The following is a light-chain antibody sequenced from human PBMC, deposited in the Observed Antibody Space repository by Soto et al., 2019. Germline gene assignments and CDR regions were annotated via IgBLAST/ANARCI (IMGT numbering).Light chain of an antibody. CDR2: EVN. CDR1: SSDVGGYKY. Sequence: QSVLTQPASVSGSPGQSITISCTGTSSDVGGYKYVSWYQQHPGKAPKLMIYEVNNRPSGVSNRFSGSKSGNTASLTVSGLQADDEADYYCSSFTSSSTLYVFGTGTKVTVL. CDR3: SSFTSSSTLYV. V-gene: IGLV2-14*01. J-gene: IGLJ1*01.